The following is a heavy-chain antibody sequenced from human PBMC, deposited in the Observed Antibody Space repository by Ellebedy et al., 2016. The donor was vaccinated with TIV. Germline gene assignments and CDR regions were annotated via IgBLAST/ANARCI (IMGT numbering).Heavy chain of an antibody. CDR2: INHSGST. Sequence: MPSETLSLTCTVFGESFSGYYWSWIRQPPGKGLEWIGEINHSGSTNYNPSLMSRVTISVDTSKKQFPLGLRSVTAADTALYCWARGVLANWAGPSYWGQGTPVTVSS. D-gene: IGHD1-1*01. CDR1: GESFSGYY. V-gene: IGHV4-34*01. J-gene: IGHJ4*02. CDR3: ARGVLANWAGPSY.